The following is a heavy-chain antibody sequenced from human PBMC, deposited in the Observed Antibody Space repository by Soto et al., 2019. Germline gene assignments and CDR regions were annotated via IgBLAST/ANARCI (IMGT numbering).Heavy chain of an antibody. CDR3: ARVFTIFGVVIAPYGMDV. Sequence: PSETLSLTCAVYGGSFSGYYWSWIRQPPGKGLEWIGEINHSGSTNYNPSLKSRVTISVDTSKNQFSLKLSSVTAADTAVYYCARVFTIFGVVIAPYGMDVWGQGTTVTAP. V-gene: IGHV4-34*01. D-gene: IGHD3-3*01. CDR1: GGSFSGYY. J-gene: IGHJ6*02. CDR2: INHSGST.